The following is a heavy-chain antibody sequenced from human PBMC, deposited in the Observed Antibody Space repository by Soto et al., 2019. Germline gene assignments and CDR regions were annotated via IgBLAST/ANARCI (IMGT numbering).Heavy chain of an antibody. CDR2: ISHDEYYI. J-gene: IGHJ4*02. D-gene: IGHD3-16*01. V-gene: IGHV3-30*19. Sequence: QVHLVESGGGVVQPGTSLRLSCATSGFVFSAYVMHWVRQAPGKGLEWVAMISHDEYYIYYADSVKGRFTISRDNSKDTLYLQMSKLKTEDTAMYYCARDPERLKFGYIDFWGQGTLVTVSS. CDR3: ARDPERLKFGYIDF. CDR1: GFVFSAYV.